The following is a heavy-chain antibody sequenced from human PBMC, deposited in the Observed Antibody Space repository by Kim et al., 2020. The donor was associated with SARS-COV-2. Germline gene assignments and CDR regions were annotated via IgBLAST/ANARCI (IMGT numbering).Heavy chain of an antibody. CDR3: ARDEPPGGPVLLWFGELNYYGMDV. V-gene: IGHV1-18*01. Sequence: ASVKVSCKASGYTFTSYGISWVRQAPGQGLEWMGWISAYNGNTNYAQKLQGRVTMTTDTSTSTAYMELRSLRSDDTAVYYCARDEPPGGPVLLWFGELNYYGMDVWGQRTTVTVSS. CDR1: GYTFTSYG. D-gene: IGHD3-10*01. J-gene: IGHJ6*02. CDR2: ISAYNGNT.